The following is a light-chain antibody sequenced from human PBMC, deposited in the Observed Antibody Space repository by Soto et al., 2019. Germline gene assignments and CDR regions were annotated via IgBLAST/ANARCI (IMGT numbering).Light chain of an antibody. V-gene: IGKV3-20*01. Sequence: EIVLTQSPGPLSLSPGERATLSCRASQSVSSSYLAWYQQKPGQAPRLLIYGASTRATGIPDRFSGSGSGTDFSLTISRLEPEDLAVYYCQQDGSSPITFGQGTRLEIK. CDR1: QSVSSSY. CDR3: QQDGSSPIT. CDR2: GAS. J-gene: IGKJ5*01.